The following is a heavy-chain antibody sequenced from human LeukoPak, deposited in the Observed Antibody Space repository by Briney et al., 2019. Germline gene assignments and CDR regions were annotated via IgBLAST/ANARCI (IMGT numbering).Heavy chain of an antibody. D-gene: IGHD3-3*01. Sequence: GGSLRLSCAASGFTFSSYWMSWVRQATGKGLEWVANIKQDGSEKYYVDSVKGRFTISRDNAKNSLYLQMNSLRAEDTAVYYCARDRLSFDDFWSGYFYYYGMDVWGQGTTVTVSS. V-gene: IGHV3-7*01. CDR2: IKQDGSEK. CDR3: ARDRLSFDDFWSGYFYYYGMDV. J-gene: IGHJ6*02. CDR1: GFTFSSYW.